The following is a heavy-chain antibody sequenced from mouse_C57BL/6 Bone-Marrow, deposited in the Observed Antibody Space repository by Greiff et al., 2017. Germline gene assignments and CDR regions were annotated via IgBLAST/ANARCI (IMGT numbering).Heavy chain of an antibody. CDR3: ARRSYGNYGSWFAY. CDR2: INPSRGYT. D-gene: IGHD2-1*01. V-gene: IGHV1-4*01. CDR1: GYTFTSYT. J-gene: IGHJ3*01. Sequence: VQLQQSGAELARPGASVKMSCKASGYTFTSYTMHWVKQRPGQGLEWIGYINPSRGYTKYNQKFKDKATLTADKSSSTAYMHLSSLTSEDSAVYYCARRSYGNYGSWFAYWGQGTLVTVSA.